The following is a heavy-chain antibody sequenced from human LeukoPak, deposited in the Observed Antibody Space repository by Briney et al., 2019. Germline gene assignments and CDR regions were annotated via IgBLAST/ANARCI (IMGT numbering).Heavy chain of an antibody. CDR2: ISAYNGNT. Sequence: GASVKVSCKASGHTFTSYGISWVRQAPGQGLEWMGWISAYNGNTNYAQKLLGRVTITTDTSTSTAYMELSSLRSEDTAVYYCARALGDGAVDYWGQGTLVTVSS. D-gene: IGHD4/OR15-4a*01. J-gene: IGHJ4*02. CDR3: ARALGDGAVDY. V-gene: IGHV1-18*01. CDR1: GHTFTSYG.